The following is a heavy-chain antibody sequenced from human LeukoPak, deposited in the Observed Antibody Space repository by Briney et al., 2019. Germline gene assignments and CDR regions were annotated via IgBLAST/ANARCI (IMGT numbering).Heavy chain of an antibody. CDR3: ARTAVAGTLY. Sequence: SETLSLTCTVSGGSISSYYWSWIRQPAGKGPEWIGRFYSGGSTDYNPSLKSRVTMSVDTSKNQFSLKLSSVTAADTAVYYCARTAVAGTLYWGQGTLVTVSS. CDR2: FYSGGST. J-gene: IGHJ4*02. CDR1: GGSISSYY. D-gene: IGHD6-19*01. V-gene: IGHV4-4*07.